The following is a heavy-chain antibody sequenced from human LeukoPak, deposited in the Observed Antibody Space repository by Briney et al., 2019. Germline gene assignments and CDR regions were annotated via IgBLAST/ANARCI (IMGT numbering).Heavy chain of an antibody. CDR1: GFTFTSHY. CDR2: INPSGGST. Sequence: ASVKVSCKASGFTFTSHYMHWVRQAPGQGLEWMGIINPSGGSTSYAQKFQGRVTMTRDTSISTAYMELSRLRSDDTAVYYCARGYSNSWYVYWGQGTLVTVSS. CDR3: ARGYSNSWYVY. D-gene: IGHD6-13*01. J-gene: IGHJ4*02. V-gene: IGHV1-46*01.